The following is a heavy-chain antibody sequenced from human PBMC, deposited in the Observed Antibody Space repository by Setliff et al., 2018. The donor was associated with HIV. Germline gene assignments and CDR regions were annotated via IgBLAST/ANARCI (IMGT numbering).Heavy chain of an antibody. Sequence: ASVKVSCKASGYTFTNFLMYWVRQAPGQRLEWMGWINADSGNTKYSQKFQDRLTITRDTSARTVYMELSSLKSEDTAVYYCARVRCSGANCFNWFDFWGQGTPVTVSS. V-gene: IGHV1-3*01. CDR3: ARVRCSGANCFNWFDF. CDR2: INADSGNT. J-gene: IGHJ5*01. D-gene: IGHD2-15*01. CDR1: GYTFTNFL.